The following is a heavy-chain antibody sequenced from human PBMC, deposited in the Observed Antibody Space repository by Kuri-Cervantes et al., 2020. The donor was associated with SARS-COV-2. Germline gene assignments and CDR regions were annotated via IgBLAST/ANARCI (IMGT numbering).Heavy chain of an antibody. D-gene: IGHD3-10*01. V-gene: IGHV3-53*01. Sequence: LSLTCAASGFTVSSNYMSWVRQAPGKGLEWVSVIYSGGSTYYADSVKGRFTISRDNSKNTLYLQMNSLRAEDTAVYYCAKTTMVQGVIISGWIDYWGQGTLVTVSS. CDR1: GFTVSSNY. CDR2: IYSGGST. CDR3: AKTTMVQGVIISGWIDY. J-gene: IGHJ4*02.